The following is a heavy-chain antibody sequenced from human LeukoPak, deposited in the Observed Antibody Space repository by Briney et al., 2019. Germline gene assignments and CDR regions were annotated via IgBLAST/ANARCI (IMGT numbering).Heavy chain of an antibody. V-gene: IGHV2-70*11. D-gene: IGHD3-10*01. CDR2: IDWDDDK. CDR3: ARIGWFGGHWNWFDP. CDR1: GGSISSYYW. Sequence: TLSLTCTVSGGSISSYYWSWIRQPPGKALEWLARIDWDDDKYYSTSLKTRLTISKDTSKNQVVLTMTNMDPVDTATYYCARIGWFGGHWNWFDPWGQGTLVTVSS. J-gene: IGHJ5*02.